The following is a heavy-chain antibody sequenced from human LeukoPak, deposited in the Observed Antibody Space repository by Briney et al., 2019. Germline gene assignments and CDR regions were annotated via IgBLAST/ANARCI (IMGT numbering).Heavy chain of an antibody. CDR2: IYYSGST. V-gene: IGHV4-39*01. Sequence: SETLSLTCTVSGGSISSTRYYWGWIRQPPGKGLEWFVSIYYSGSTYYNPSLKSRVTMSVDRSKNQFSLKLSSVTAADTAVYYCARHGIYYGLGSSYGLPNWFDPWGQGTLVTVSS. J-gene: IGHJ5*02. D-gene: IGHD3-10*01. CDR1: GGSISSTRYY. CDR3: ARHGIYYGLGSSYGLPNWFDP.